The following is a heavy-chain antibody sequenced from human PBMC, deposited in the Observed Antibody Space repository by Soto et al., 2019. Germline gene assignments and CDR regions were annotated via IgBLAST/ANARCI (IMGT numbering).Heavy chain of an antibody. D-gene: IGHD2-15*01. J-gene: IGHJ6*02. CDR1: GFSLSTSGVG. Sequence: QITLKESGPTLVKPTQTLTLTCTFSGFSLSTSGVGVAWIRQPPGEALEWLALIYWDADKRYRPSLESRLTIXXXTXXSQVVLTMTNMDSVDTATYYCAYLPCSGGSCYWFSFSGMDVWGQGTTVTVSS. V-gene: IGHV2-5*02. CDR3: AYLPCSGGSCYWFSFSGMDV. CDR2: IYWDADK.